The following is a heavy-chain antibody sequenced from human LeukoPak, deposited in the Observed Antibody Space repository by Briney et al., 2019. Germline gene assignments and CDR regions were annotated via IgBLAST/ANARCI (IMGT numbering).Heavy chain of an antibody. V-gene: IGHV3-21*01. D-gene: IGHD3-10*01. J-gene: IGHJ4*02. CDR3: ARGPGGSGSYYDY. Sequence: GGSLRLSCAASGFTFSSYSMNWVRQAPGKGLEWVPYISSNSRYIYYADSVKGRFTISRDNAKNSLYLQMNSLRTEDAAVYYCARGPGGSGSYYDYWGQGTLVTVSS. CDR1: GFTFSSYS. CDR2: ISSNSRYI.